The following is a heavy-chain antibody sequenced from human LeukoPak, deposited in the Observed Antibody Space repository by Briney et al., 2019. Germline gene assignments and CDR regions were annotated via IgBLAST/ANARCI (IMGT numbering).Heavy chain of an antibody. V-gene: IGHV3-30*02. Sequence: GGSLRLSCAASGFTFSSYAMSWVRQAPGKGLEWVAFDGSNEYYADSVKGRFTISRDKSKNTLSLQMNGLRVEDTAVYYCAKVMPPGRIRFYSYYMDVWGKGTTVTVS. J-gene: IGHJ6*03. CDR3: AKVMPPGRIRFYSYYMDV. CDR2: DGSNE. CDR1: GFTFSSYA. D-gene: IGHD2-15*01.